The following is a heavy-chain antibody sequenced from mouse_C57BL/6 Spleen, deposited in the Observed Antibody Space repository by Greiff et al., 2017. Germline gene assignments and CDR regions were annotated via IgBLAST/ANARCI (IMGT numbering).Heavy chain of an antibody. Sequence: VQLQQSGAELVMPGASVKLSCKASGYTFTSYWMHWVKQRPGQGLEWIGEIDPSDSYTNYNQKFKGKSTLTVDKSSSTAYMQLSSLTSEDSAVYYCARYSNGHWDFDGWGTGTTVTVSS. CDR2: IDPSDSYT. J-gene: IGHJ1*03. D-gene: IGHD2-5*01. CDR1: GYTFTSYW. V-gene: IGHV1-69*01. CDR3: ARYSNGHWDFDG.